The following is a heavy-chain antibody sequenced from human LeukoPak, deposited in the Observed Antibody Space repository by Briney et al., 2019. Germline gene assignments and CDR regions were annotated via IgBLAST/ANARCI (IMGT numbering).Heavy chain of an antibody. CDR3: AKAALIAAAGTDYFDY. Sequence: GGSLRLSCAASGFTFSSYGMHWVRQAPGKGLEWVAFIRYDGSNKYYADSVKGRFTISRDNSKNTLYLQMNSLRAEDTAVYYCAKAALIAAAGTDYFDYWGQGTLVTVSS. CDR2: IRYDGSNK. CDR1: GFTFSSYG. D-gene: IGHD6-13*01. V-gene: IGHV3-30*02. J-gene: IGHJ4*02.